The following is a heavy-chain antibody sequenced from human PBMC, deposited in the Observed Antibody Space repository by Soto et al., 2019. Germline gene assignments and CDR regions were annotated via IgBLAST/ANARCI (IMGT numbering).Heavy chain of an antibody. D-gene: IGHD4-17*01. V-gene: IGHV4-59*08. Sequence: SETLSLTCTVSGGSISSYYWSWIRQPPGKGLEWIGYIYYSGSTYYNPSLKSRVTISVDTSKNQFSLKLSSVTAADTAVYYCARSSVTHYWYFDLWGRGTLVTVSS. CDR2: IYYSGST. CDR1: GGSISSYY. CDR3: ARSSVTHYWYFDL. J-gene: IGHJ2*01.